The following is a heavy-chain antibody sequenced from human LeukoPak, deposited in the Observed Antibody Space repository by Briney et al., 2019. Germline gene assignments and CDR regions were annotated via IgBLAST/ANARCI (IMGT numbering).Heavy chain of an antibody. CDR1: GFTFSSYA. CDR2: ISYDGSNK. D-gene: IGHD2-2*01. V-gene: IGHV3-30-3*01. CDR3: AREDIVVLPAAPGFDY. J-gene: IGHJ4*02. Sequence: PGRSLRLSCAASGFTFSSYAMHWVRQAPGKGLEWVAVISYDGSNKYYADSVKGRFTISRDNSKNTLYLQMNSLRAEDTAVYYCAREDIVVLPAAPGFDYWGQGTLVTVSS.